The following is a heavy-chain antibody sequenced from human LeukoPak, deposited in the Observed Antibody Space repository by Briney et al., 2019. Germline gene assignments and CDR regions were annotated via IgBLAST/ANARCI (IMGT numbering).Heavy chain of an antibody. Sequence: GESLKISSKASGYSFFNNWIGWVGQTPGKGLEWMGVIFPDDSDPRYNPSFQGQVTFSVDKSMSTAYLQWTSLKASDTAMYFCSTTVVTIANDYWGQGTLVAVSS. V-gene: IGHV5-51*01. CDR1: GYSFFNNW. CDR2: IFPDDSDP. CDR3: STTVVTIANDY. D-gene: IGHD4-17*01. J-gene: IGHJ4*02.